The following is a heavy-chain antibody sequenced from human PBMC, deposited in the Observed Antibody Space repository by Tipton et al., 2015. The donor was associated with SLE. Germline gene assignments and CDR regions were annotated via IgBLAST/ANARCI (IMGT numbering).Heavy chain of an antibody. V-gene: IGHV3-30*02. CDR1: GFTFSNYG. Sequence: SGFTFSNYGMHWVRQAPGKGLEWVTYIRYDGTNYYYADSVKGRFTISRDNSKNTLYLQMNSLRPEDAAVYYCAKDQREAVGYDYIWGTYLSYYAMDVWGQGTTVTVSS. CDR2: IRYDGTNY. J-gene: IGHJ6*02. D-gene: IGHD3-16*01. CDR3: AKDQREAVGYDYIWGTYLSYYAMDV.